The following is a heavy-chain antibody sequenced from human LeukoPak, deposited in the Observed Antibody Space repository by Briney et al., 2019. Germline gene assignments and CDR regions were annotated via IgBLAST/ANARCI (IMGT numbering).Heavy chain of an antibody. CDR2: IYYSGST. V-gene: IGHV4-59*11. CDR3: AVALSSSSYSGGARFDY. CDR1: GGSISSHY. J-gene: IGHJ4*02. Sequence: SETLSLTCTVSGGSISSHYWSWIRQPPGKGLEWIGYIYYSGSTNYNPSLKSRVTISVDTSKNQFSLKLSSVNAADTAVYYCAVALSSSSYSGGARFDYWGQGTLVTVSS. D-gene: IGHD6-13*01.